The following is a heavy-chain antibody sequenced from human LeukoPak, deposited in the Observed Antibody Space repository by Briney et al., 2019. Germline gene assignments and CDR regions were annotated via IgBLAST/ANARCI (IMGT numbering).Heavy chain of an antibody. CDR3: ARANSYGDLNWFDP. CDR1: GGSISSSNW. V-gene: IGHV4-4*02. Sequence: SETLSLTCAVSGGSISSSNWWSWVRQPPGKGLEWIGEIYHSGSTNYNPSLKSRVTISVDRSKNQFSLKLSSVTAADTAVYYCARANSYGDLNWFDPWGQGTLVTVSS. CDR2: IYHSGST. D-gene: IGHD4-17*01. J-gene: IGHJ5*02.